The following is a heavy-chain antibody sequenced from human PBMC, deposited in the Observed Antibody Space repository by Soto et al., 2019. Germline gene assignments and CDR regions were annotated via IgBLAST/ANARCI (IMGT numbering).Heavy chain of an antibody. CDR2: IYSTGTT. Sequence: EVQLVESGGGLIQPGGSLKLSCAASGFTVGNNYMSWVRQAPGKGLEWVSLIYSTGTTKYADSVKGRFTVSRDNAKNTLYFQMNSLRAEDTAVYYCAKDGRGSGSHYNSFGYWGQGPLVTVSS. J-gene: IGHJ4*02. CDR1: GFTVGNNY. V-gene: IGHV3-53*01. CDR3: AKDGRGSGSHYNSFGY. D-gene: IGHD3-10*01.